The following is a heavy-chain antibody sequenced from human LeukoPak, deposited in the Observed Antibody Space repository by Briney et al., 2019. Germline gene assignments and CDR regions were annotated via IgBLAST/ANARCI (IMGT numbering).Heavy chain of an antibody. CDR1: AFSFGNYA. D-gene: IGHD2-21*01. J-gene: IGHJ4*02. V-gene: IGHV3-23*01. CDR2: ISGSGGTT. CDR3: AKIPQVAPVSVPNFDH. Sequence: GGSLRLSCAASAFSFGNYAMTWVRQAPGKGLEWVSAISGSGGTTYYADSVKGRFTISRDNSNNTLYLQMNSLRAEDTALYYCAKIPQVAPVSVPNFDHWGQGTLVTVSS.